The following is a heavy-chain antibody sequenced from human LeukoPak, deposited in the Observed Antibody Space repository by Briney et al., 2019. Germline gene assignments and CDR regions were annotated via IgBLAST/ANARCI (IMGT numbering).Heavy chain of an antibody. CDR3: ARDNYDSSGYYFD. CDR1: GFSFSTYA. D-gene: IGHD3-22*01. J-gene: IGHJ4*02. Sequence: PGGSLRLSCSASGFSFSTYALHWVRQAPGKGLEWVSYISSSGSTMYYADSVKGRFTISRDNAKNSLYLQMNSLRAEDTAVYYCARDNYDSSGYYFDWGQGTLVTVSS. CDR2: ISSSGSTM. V-gene: IGHV3-48*03.